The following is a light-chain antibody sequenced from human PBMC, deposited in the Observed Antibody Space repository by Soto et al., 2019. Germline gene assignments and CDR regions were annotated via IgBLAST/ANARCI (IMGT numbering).Light chain of an antibody. V-gene: IGLV2-8*01. CDR3: SSYAGSLVV. CDR1: SSDVGGYNY. Sequence: QSALTRPPSASGSPGQSVTISCTGTSSDVGGYNYVSWYQQHPGKAPKLMIYEVSKRPSGVPDRFSGSKSGNTASLTVSGLQAEDEADYYCSSYAGSLVVFGGGTKVTVL. J-gene: IGLJ2*01. CDR2: EVS.